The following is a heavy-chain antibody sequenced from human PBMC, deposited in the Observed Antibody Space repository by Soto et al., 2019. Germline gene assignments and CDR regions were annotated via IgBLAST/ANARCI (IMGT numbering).Heavy chain of an antibody. J-gene: IGHJ4*02. Sequence: GGSLRLSCAASGFTFDDYAMHWVRQAPGKGLEWVSGISWNSGGVGYADSVKGRFIISRDNAKNSLYLQMNSLRAEDTAFYYCAKDRGYSYGYFDYWGQGTLVTVSS. CDR1: GFTFDDYA. CDR2: ISWNSGGV. V-gene: IGHV3-9*01. D-gene: IGHD5-18*01. CDR3: AKDRGYSYGYFDY.